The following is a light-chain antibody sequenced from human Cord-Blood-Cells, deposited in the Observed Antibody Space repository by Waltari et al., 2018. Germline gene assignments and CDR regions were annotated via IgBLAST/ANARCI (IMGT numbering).Light chain of an antibody. V-gene: IGKV1-39*01. CDR2: AAS. CDR3: QQSYSTPFT. Sequence: DIQMTQSPYSLSASVGERVTITCRASQSISSYLNWYQQKPGKAPKLLIYAASSLQSGVPSRFSGSGYGTDFTLTISSLQPEDFATYYCQQSYSTPFTFGPGTKVDIK. J-gene: IGKJ3*01. CDR1: QSISSY.